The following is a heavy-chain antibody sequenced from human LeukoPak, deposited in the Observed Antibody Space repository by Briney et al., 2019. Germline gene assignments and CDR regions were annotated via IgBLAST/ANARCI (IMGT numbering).Heavy chain of an antibody. CDR3: ARSTPGIAVAGLDAFDI. Sequence: SETLSLTCTVSGVSISSYYWSWIRQPPGKGLEGIGYIYYSGSTNYNPSLKSRVTISVDTSKNQFSLKLSSVTAADTAVYYCARSTPGIAVAGLDAFDIWGQGTMVTVSS. CDR2: IYYSGST. D-gene: IGHD6-19*01. J-gene: IGHJ3*02. CDR1: GVSISSYY. V-gene: IGHV4-59*01.